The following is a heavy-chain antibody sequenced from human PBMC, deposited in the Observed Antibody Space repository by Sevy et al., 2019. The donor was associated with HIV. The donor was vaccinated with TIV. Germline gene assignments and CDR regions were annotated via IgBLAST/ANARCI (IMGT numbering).Heavy chain of an antibody. CDR3: ARLERGPNYYYYMDV. CDR1: GGSISSSSYY. CDR2: IYYSGST. V-gene: IGHV4-39*01. Sequence: SKTLSLTCTVSGGSISSSSYYWGWIRQPPGKGLEWIGSIYYSGSTYYNPSLKSRVTISVDTSKNQFSLKLSSVTAADTAVYYCARLERGPNYYYYMDVWGKGTTVTVS. J-gene: IGHJ6*03.